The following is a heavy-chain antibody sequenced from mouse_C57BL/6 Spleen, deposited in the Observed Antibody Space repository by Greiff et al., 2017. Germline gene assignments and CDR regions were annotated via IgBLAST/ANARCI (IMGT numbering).Heavy chain of an antibody. CDR1: GYTFTDYY. CDR3: ARLAFDY. J-gene: IGHJ2*01. CDR2: INPNNGGT. V-gene: IGHV1-26*01. Sequence: VQLQQSGPELVKPGASVKISCKASGYTFTDYYMNGVKQSHGKSLEWIGDINPNNGGTSYNQKFKGKATLTVDKSSSTAYMELRSLTSEDSAVYYCARLAFDYWGQGTTLTVSS.